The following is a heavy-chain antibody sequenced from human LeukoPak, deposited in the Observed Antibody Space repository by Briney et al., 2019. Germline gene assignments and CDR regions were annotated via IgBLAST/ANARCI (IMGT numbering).Heavy chain of an antibody. CDR2: ISNSDGNT. CDR1: GFTFSSYE. J-gene: IGHJ4*02. D-gene: IGHD1-1*01. Sequence: GGSLRLSCAASGFTFSSYEMNWVRQAPGKGLDWVSTISNSDGNTYYADSVKGRFTISRDNSKNTLYLQMNSLTAEDTAIYYCAKATGTLGNWGQGTLVTVSS. V-gene: IGHV3-23*01. CDR3: AKATGTLGN.